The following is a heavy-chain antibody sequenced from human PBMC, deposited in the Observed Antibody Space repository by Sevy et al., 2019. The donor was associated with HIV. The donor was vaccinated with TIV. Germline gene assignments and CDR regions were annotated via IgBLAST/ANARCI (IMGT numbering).Heavy chain of an antibody. CDR1: GGSFSGYY. CDR2: INHSGST. Sequence: SETLSLTCAVYGGSFSGYYWSWIRQPPGKGLEWIGEINHSGSTNYNPSLKSRVTISVDTSKNQFSLKLSSVTAADTAVYYCARGAAAAGTKNDYWGRGTLVTVSS. V-gene: IGHV4-34*01. J-gene: IGHJ4*02. D-gene: IGHD6-13*01. CDR3: ARGAAAAGTKNDY.